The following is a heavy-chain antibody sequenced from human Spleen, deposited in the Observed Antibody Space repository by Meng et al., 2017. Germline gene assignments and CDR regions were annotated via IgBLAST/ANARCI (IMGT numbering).Heavy chain of an antibody. CDR3: VRNEGYSFGA. J-gene: IGHJ5*02. D-gene: IGHD2-21*01. V-gene: IGHV4-61*01. Sequence: QVQLQQSGPGLVRPSQTLSLTCTVSGDSVSSGSYYWSWIRQPPGKGLEWIGEISQGSGRTNYNPSLKSRVTISLDKSKNQFSLNVNSVTAADTAVYYCVRNEGYSFGAWGQGTLVTVSS. CDR1: GDSVSSGSYY. CDR2: ISQGSGRT.